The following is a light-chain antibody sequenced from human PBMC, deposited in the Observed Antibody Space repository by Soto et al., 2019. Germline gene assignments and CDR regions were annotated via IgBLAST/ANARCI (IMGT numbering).Light chain of an antibody. CDR3: QQSNSYPYT. CDR1: QSISSW. CDR2: DAS. V-gene: IGKV1-5*01. Sequence: DLQMTQSPSTLSASVGDRVTITCRASQSISSWLAWYQQKPGRAPKVLIYDASILEGGVPSRFSGSGSGTEFTLTISGLQPDDFATYYCQQSNSYPYTFGQGTKLEIK. J-gene: IGKJ2*01.